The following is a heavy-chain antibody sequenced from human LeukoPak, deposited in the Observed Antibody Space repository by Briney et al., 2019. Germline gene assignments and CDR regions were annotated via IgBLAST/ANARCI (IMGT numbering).Heavy chain of an antibody. CDR2: IIPIFGTA. V-gene: IGHV1-69*01. CDR3: ARDPLPTYYYENWFNP. J-gene: IGHJ5*02. CDR1: GGTFSSYA. D-gene: IGHD3-22*01. Sequence: SVKVSCKASGGTFSSYAISWVRQAPGQGLEWMGGIIPIFGTANYAQKFQGRVTITADESTSTAYMELSSLRSEDTAVYYCARDPLPTYYYENWFNPWGQGTLVTVSS.